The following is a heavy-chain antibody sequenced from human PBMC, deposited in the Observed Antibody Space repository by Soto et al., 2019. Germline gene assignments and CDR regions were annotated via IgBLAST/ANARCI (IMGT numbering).Heavy chain of an antibody. CDR1: GFTFSSYG. CDR2: IWYDGSTK. CDR3: AVNSRIGYCSSTSCSGFDY. V-gene: IGHV3-33*01. D-gene: IGHD2-2*01. J-gene: IGHJ4*02. Sequence: GGSLRLSCAASGFTFSSYGMHWVRQAPGKGLEWVAIIWYDGSTKYYADSVKGRFTISRDNSKNTLYLQMNSLRAEDTAVYYCAVNSRIGYCSSTSCSGFDYWGQGTLVTVSS.